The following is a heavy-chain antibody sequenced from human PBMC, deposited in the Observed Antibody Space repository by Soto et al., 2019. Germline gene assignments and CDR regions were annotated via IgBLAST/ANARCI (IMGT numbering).Heavy chain of an antibody. D-gene: IGHD3-22*01. V-gene: IGHV1-69*06. CDR1: GGTFSSYA. Sequence: QVQLVQSGAEVKKPGSSVKVSCKASGGTFSSYAISWVRQAPGQGLEWMGGIIPIFGTANYAQKFQGRVTITADKSTSTAYMELSSLRSEDTAVYYCARDRIAYYYDSSGYYNWFDPWGQGTLVTVSS. CDR2: IIPIFGTA. J-gene: IGHJ5*02. CDR3: ARDRIAYYYDSSGYYNWFDP.